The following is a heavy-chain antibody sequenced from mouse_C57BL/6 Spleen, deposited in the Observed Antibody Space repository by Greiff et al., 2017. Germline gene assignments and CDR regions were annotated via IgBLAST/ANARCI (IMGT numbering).Heavy chain of an antibody. Sequence: QVQLQQSGAELVMPGASVKLSCKASGYTFTSYWMHWVKQRPGPGLEWNGEIDPSDSYTNYNQKFKGKSTLNVDKSSSTAYLQLISLTSEDSAVYYCARRSFSYGSPSWFAYWGQVTLVTVSA. CDR2: IDPSDSYT. V-gene: IGHV1-69*01. J-gene: IGHJ3*01. CDR1: GYTFTSYW. D-gene: IGHD1-1*01. CDR3: ARRSFSYGSPSWFAY.